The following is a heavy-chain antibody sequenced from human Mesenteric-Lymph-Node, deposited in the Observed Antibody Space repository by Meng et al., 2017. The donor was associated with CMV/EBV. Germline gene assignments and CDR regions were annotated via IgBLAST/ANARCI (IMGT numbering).Heavy chain of an antibody. CDR3: AREGSSSTFAMDV. CDR2: INPNSGGT. CDR1: GYAFTGYY. V-gene: IGHV1-2*02. D-gene: IGHD6-6*01. J-gene: IGHJ6*02. Sequence: ASVKVSCKASGYAFTGYYINWVRQAPGQGLEWMGWINPNSGGTKYAQKFQGRVTMTSDTSISTVYMELSRLRSDDTAVYYCAREGSSSTFAMDVWGQGTTVTVSS.